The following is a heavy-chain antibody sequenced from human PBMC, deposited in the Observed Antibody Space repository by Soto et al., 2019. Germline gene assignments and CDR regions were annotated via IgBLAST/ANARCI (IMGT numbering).Heavy chain of an antibody. V-gene: IGHV3-23*01. J-gene: IGHJ1*01. CDR1: GFTFSSYA. Sequence: EVQLLESGGGLVQPGGSLRLSCAASGFTFSSYAMSWVRQAPGKGLEWVSAISGSGGSTYYADSVKGRFTISRDNSKNTLYLQMNSLRADDTAVYYCAKEGYSSSWYVQEYFQHWGQGTLVTVSS. CDR3: AKEGYSSSWYVQEYFQH. CDR2: ISGSGGST. D-gene: IGHD6-13*01.